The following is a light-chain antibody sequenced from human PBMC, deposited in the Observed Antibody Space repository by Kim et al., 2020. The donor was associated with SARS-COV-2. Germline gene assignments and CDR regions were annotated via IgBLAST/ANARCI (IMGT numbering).Light chain of an antibody. CDR2: EDF. V-gene: IGLV3-1*01. CDR3: QAWDSSAVV. CDR1: NLGDKF. J-gene: IGLJ2*01. Sequence: SLSPGQTASITCSGDNLGDKFACWYQQKPGQSPVLFIYEDFKRPSGIPERFSGSNSGNTATLTISGTQAMDEADYYCQAWDSSAVVFGGGTQLTVL.